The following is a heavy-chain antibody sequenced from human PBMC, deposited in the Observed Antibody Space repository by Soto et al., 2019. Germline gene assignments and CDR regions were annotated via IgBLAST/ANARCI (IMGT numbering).Heavy chain of an antibody. Sequence: EVQLVESGGGLVQPGRSLRLSCAASGFTFDDYAMHWVRQAPGKGLEWVSGISWNSGRIGYSDSVKGRFTISRDNDKNTLCLQMMILRAENTALYVCASWGLSVYDFDDAFDIWVIGTMVAVYS. CDR1: GFTFDDYA. CDR2: ISWNSGRI. D-gene: IGHD5-12*01. CDR3: ASWGLSVYDFDDAFDI. V-gene: IGHV3-9*01. J-gene: IGHJ3*02.